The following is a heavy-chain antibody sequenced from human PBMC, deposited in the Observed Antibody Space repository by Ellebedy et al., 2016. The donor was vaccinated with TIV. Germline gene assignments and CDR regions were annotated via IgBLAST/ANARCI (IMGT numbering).Heavy chain of an antibody. J-gene: IGHJ4*02. D-gene: IGHD2-2*02. Sequence: GESLKISXAASGFTFSSYWMHWVRQAPGKGLVWVSRINSDGSSTSYADSVKGRFTISRDNAKNTLYLQMNSLRAEDTAVYYCARVCSSTSCYNFDYWGQGTLVTVSS. CDR2: INSDGSST. CDR1: GFTFSSYW. V-gene: IGHV3-74*01. CDR3: ARVCSSTSCYNFDY.